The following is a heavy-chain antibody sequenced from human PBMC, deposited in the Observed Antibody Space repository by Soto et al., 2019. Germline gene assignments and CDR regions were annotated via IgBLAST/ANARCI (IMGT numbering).Heavy chain of an antibody. V-gene: IGHV3-23*01. CDR1: AFTFNIYA. CDR3: AKDPKGSSWYSVEY. D-gene: IGHD6-13*01. CDR2: MGGSGRST. J-gene: IGHJ4*02. Sequence: EVQLLESGGGLVQPGGSLRLSCAASAFTFNIYAMSWVRQAPGKGLEWVSTMGGSGRSTFYAVSVKGRFTISRDNSKNTLYLQMNSLRAEDTAVYYCAKDPKGSSWYSVEYWGKGTLVTVSS.